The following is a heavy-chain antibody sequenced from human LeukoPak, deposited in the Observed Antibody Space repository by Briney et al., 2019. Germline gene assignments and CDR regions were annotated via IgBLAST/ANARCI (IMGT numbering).Heavy chain of an antibody. J-gene: IGHJ4*02. D-gene: IGHD4-17*01. CDR2: INPNSCGT. CDR3: AFDYGDYKGALY. CDR1: GYTFTGYY. Sequence: ASVKVSCKASGYTFTGYYMHWVRQAPGQGREWMGWINPNSCGTNYAQKFQGRVTMTRDTSISTAYMELSRLRSDDTAVYYCAFDYGDYKGALYWGQGTLVTVSS. V-gene: IGHV1-2*02.